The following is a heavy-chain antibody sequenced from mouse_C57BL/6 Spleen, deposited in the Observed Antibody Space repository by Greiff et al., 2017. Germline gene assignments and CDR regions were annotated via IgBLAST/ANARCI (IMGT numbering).Heavy chain of an antibody. Sequence: VQLQQSGAELVRPGASVKLSCTASGFNIKDDYMHWVKQRPEQGLEWIGWIDPENGDTEYASKFQGKATITADTSSNTAYLQLSSLTSEDTAVYYCTTLYDPRYVDVWGTGTTVTVSS. J-gene: IGHJ1*03. V-gene: IGHV14-4*01. D-gene: IGHD2-3*01. CDR1: GFNIKDDY. CDR2: IDPENGDT. CDR3: TTLYDPRYVDV.